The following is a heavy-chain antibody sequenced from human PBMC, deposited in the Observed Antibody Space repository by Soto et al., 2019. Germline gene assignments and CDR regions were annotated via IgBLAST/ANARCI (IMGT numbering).Heavy chain of an antibody. Sequence: GGSLRLSCAASGFTFSSYSMNWVRQAPGRGLEWVSYIASSTTNTYYADSVKGRFTVSRDNARNSLYLQMNSLRAEDTAVYYCATYGDHNWSFNLWGRGTLVTVSS. CDR3: ATYGDHNWSFNL. CDR2: IASSTTNT. V-gene: IGHV3-21*05. D-gene: IGHD4-17*01. J-gene: IGHJ2*01. CDR1: GFTFSSYS.